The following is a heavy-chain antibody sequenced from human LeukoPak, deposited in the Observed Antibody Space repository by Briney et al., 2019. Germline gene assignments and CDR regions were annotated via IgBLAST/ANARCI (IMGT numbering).Heavy chain of an antibody. V-gene: IGHV5-51*01. CDR1: GYSFINYW. J-gene: IGHJ4*02. D-gene: IGHD2-15*01. CDR3: TTGRFCSGGSCSSSFDF. CDR2: IYPGNSDI. Sequence: GESLKISCKGSGYSFINYWIGWVRQMPDKGLEWMGIIYPGNSDIRYSPSFQGQVTISVDKSINTAYLQWTSLKASDTAIYYYTTGRFCSGGSCSSSFDFWGQGTLLTVPS.